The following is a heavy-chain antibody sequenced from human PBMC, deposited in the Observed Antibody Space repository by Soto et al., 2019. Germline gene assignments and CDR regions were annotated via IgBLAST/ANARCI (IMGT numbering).Heavy chain of an antibody. D-gene: IGHD6-6*01. CDR2: IIPLIGTE. V-gene: IGHV1-69*01. CDR1: GGTFRSYV. Sequence: VQLVQSGAEVKKPGSSVKVSCKASGGTFRSYVISWVRQAPGEGLEWMGGIIPLIGTENYAQKFQGRVTITADESTSTAYMGLSSLRSADTGVYYCATRIAARPDYFDSWGQGTLVTVSS. CDR3: ATRIAARPDYFDS. J-gene: IGHJ4*02.